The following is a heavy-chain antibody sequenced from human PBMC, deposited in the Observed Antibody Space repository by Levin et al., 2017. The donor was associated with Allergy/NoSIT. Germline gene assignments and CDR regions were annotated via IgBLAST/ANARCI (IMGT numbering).Heavy chain of an antibody. D-gene: IGHD3-10*01. CDR1: GFTFSSYP. CDR2: TSYDGSEK. V-gene: IGHV3-30*04. CDR3: VRDLWGSGSY. Sequence: SCAASGFTFSSYPMHWVRQAPGKGLEWVAVTSYDGSEKYYGDSVKGRFTISRDNSKSTLYLQMNSLTPEDTAVYYCVRDLWGSGSYWGQGTLVTVSS. J-gene: IGHJ4*02.